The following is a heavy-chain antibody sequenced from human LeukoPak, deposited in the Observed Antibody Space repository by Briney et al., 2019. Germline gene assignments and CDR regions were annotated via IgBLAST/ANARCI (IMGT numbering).Heavy chain of an antibody. CDR3: ARDGIAAAGIYFQH. CDR1: GFTFSNYA. V-gene: IGHV3-23*01. D-gene: IGHD6-13*01. CDR2: ISDDGGST. J-gene: IGHJ1*01. Sequence: GGSLRLSCVASGFTFSNYAMSWVRQAPGKGLEWVSAISDDGGSTYYADSVKGRFTISRDNSKNTLYLQMNSLRAEDTAVYYCARDGIAAAGIYFQHWGQGTLVTVSS.